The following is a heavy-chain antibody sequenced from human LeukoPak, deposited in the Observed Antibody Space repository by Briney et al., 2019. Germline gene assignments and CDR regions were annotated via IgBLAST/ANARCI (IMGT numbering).Heavy chain of an antibody. Sequence: PGESLKISRKGSGYSFPNYWIGWVRQMPGKGLEWIGIVYPATSDTTYSPSFQGQVTISADKSSSTAYLQWSSLKASDTAIYYCARPKTLGGYNYEFEFWGQGTLVTVSS. CDR1: GYSFPNYW. J-gene: IGHJ4*02. CDR2: VYPATSDT. D-gene: IGHD5-18*01. V-gene: IGHV5-51*01. CDR3: ARPKTLGGYNYEFEF.